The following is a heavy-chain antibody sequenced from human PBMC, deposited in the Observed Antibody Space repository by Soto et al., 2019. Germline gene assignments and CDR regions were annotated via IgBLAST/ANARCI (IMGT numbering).Heavy chain of an antibody. CDR1: GGSISTYY. D-gene: IGHD5-12*01. J-gene: IGHJ4*02. CDR2: IYYSGST. Sequence: PSETLSLTCTVSGGSISTYYWSWIRQPPGKGLEWIGYIYYSGSTNYNPSLKSRVTISVDTSKNQFSLKLSSVTAADTAVYYCARVKDGYNYRYFDYWGRGTLVTVS. CDR3: ARVKDGYNYRYFDY. V-gene: IGHV4-59*01.